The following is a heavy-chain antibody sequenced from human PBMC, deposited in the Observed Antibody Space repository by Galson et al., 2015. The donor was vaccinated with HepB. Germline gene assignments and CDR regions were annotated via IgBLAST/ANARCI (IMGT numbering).Heavy chain of an antibody. CDR1: GFTFSSYA. D-gene: IGHD2-15*01. V-gene: IGHV3-23*01. CDR2: ISGSGRST. J-gene: IGHJ6*02. Sequence: SLRLSCAASGFTFSSYAMTWVRQAPGKGLEWVSAISGSGRSTYYADSVKGRFTISRDNSKNTLYLQTNSLRAEDTAVYYCAKDHCSGGSCSYYYGMDFWGQGTTVTVSS. CDR3: AKDHCSGGSCSYYYGMDF.